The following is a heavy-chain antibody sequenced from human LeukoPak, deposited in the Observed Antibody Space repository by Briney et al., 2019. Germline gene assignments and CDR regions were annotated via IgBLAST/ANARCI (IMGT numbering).Heavy chain of an antibody. CDR1: GGSISSGDYY. J-gene: IGHJ4*02. V-gene: IGHV4-30-4*01. CDR3: ARLGELERQGVDYFDY. CDR2: IYYSGST. Sequence: SQTLSLTCTVSGGSISSGDYYWSWIRQPPGKGLEWIGYIYYSGSTYYNPSLKSRVTISVDTSKNQFSLKLSSVTAADTAVYYCARLGELERQGVDYFDYWGQGTLVTVSS. D-gene: IGHD1-1*01.